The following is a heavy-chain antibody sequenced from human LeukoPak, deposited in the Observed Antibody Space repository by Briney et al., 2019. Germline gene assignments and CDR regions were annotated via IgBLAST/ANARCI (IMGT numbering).Heavy chain of an antibody. Sequence: SETLSLTCTVSGGPISSRRYYRGWIRQPPGEGLDRTGSIYYSGSTYYNPSLKSRVTISVDTSKNQFSLKLSSVTAADTAVYYCARRGLWFGELNAFDIWGQGTMVTVSS. CDR3: ARRGLWFGELNAFDI. V-gene: IGHV4-39*01. J-gene: IGHJ3*02. CDR2: IYYSGST. D-gene: IGHD3-10*01. CDR1: GGPISSRRYY.